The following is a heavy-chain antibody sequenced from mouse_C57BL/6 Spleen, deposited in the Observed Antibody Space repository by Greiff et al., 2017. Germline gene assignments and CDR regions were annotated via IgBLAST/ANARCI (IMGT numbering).Heavy chain of an antibody. D-gene: IGHD1-1*01. CDR2: IDPSDSYT. CDR3: ARGTTVVAIDY. V-gene: IGHV1-59*01. CDR1: GYTFTSYW. J-gene: IGHJ2*01. Sequence: QVQLQQPGAELVRPGTSVKLSCKASGYTFTSYWMHWVKQRPGQGLEWIGVIDPSDSYTNYNQKFKGKATLTVDTSSSTAYMQLSSLTSEDSAVYYCARGTTVVAIDYWGKGTTLTVSS.